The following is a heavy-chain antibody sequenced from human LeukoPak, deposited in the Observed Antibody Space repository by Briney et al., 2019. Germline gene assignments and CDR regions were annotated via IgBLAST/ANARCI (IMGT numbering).Heavy chain of an antibody. D-gene: IGHD4-17*01. Sequence: ASETLSLTCAVSGDFITNSHWWSWARQPPGKGLAWIGEIYHSGTTNYNPSLQSRVTMSVDKSKNQFSLKLSSVTAADTAVYYCATYFYGEYGSYYFDYWGQGTLVTVSS. V-gene: IGHV4-4*02. CDR3: ATYFYGEYGSYYFDY. CDR1: GDFITNSHW. J-gene: IGHJ4*02. CDR2: IYHSGTT.